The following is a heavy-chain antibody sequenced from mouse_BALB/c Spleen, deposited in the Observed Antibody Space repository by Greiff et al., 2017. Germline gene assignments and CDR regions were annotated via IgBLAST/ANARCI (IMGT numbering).Heavy chain of an antibody. CDR3: ARIVDWYFDV. CDR2: IDPANGNT. Sequence: DVQLQESGAELVKPGASVKLSCTASGFNIKDTYMHWVKQRPEQGLEWIGRIDPANGNTKYDPKFQGKATITADTSSNTAYLQLSSLTSEDTAVYYCARIVDWYFDVWGAGTTVTVSS. V-gene: IGHV14-3*02. CDR1: GFNIKDTY. J-gene: IGHJ1*01.